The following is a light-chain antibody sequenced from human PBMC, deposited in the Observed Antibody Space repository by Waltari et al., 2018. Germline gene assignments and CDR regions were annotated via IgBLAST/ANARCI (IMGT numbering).Light chain of an antibody. CDR1: SSNIGTET. J-gene: IGLJ2*01. Sequence: QSVLTQPPSASGTPGQRVTISCSGSSSNIGTETVTWYQQLPGTAPTLLIYSNNQRPSGVPDRFSGSKSGTSASLAISGLQPEDEADYYCASWDNNLNVVVFGGGTKLTVL. CDR2: SNN. CDR3: ASWDNNLNVVV. V-gene: IGLV1-44*01.